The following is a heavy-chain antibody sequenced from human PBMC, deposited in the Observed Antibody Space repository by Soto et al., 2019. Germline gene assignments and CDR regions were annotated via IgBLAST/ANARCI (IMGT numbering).Heavy chain of an antibody. D-gene: IGHD2-2*01. V-gene: IGHV4-59*11. J-gene: IGHJ4*02. Sequence: PSETLSLTWTVSGGSMSSHYWTWLRQSPGKGLEWSGYISYSGSTYYNPSLKRRVSISADTSKNQFSLRMNSMIAAATAVYYCASAHPAASVGYWGQGTLVTVSS. CDR3: ASAHPAASVGY. CDR1: GGSMSSHY. CDR2: ISYSGST.